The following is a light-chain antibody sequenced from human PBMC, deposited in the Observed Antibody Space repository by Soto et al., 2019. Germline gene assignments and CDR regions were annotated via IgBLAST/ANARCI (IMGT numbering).Light chain of an antibody. Sequence: DVRMTQSPSSLSASVGDTITITCRASRTINTYLNWFQQKPGEPPRLLSYGASTLHDGVPSRFSGSGSGADFTLTISCLQPEDFASYHCQQTYSDISFGGGTKV. J-gene: IGKJ4*01. CDR1: RTINTY. CDR3: QQTYSDIS. V-gene: IGKV1-39*01. CDR2: GAS.